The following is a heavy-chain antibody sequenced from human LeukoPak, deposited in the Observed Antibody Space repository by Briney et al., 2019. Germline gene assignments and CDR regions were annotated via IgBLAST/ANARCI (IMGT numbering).Heavy chain of an antibody. CDR3: ARDEDYGISVNVDY. J-gene: IGHJ4*02. CDR2: ISTYNGNT. CDR1: GYSFVLYG. V-gene: IGHV1-18*01. Sequence: GASVKVSCKASGYSFVLYGISWVRQAPGQGPKWMGWISTYNGNTKYAQKFQGRVTVTTDTSTSTAYMELRSLRSDDTAVYYCARDEDYGISVNVDYWGQGTLVTVSS. D-gene: IGHD4-17*01.